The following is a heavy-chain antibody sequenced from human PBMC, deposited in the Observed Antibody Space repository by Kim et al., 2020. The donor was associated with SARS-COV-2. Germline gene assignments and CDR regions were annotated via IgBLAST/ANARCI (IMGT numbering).Heavy chain of an antibody. CDR2: TYYGSKWYN. Sequence: SQTLSLTCAISGDSVSSNSAAWNWIRQSPSRGLEWLGNTYYGSKWYNYYAVSVKSRITINPDTSKNQFSLQLNSVTPEDTAVYYCARANIAARDFDYWGQGTLVTVSS. CDR3: ARANIAARDFDY. J-gene: IGHJ4*02. D-gene: IGHD6-6*01. V-gene: IGHV6-1*01. CDR1: GDSVSSNSAA.